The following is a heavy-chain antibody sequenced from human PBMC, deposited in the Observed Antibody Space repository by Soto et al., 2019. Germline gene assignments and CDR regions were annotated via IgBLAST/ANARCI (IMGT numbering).Heavy chain of an antibody. CDR1: GFKFYEYT. CDR3: ALGYSSSV. V-gene: IGHV3-43*01. J-gene: IGHJ3*01. CDR2: ITWDSTTT. Sequence: PGGSLSLSCAASGFKFYEYTMHWVRQAPGKGLEWVSLITWDSTTTYYADSVKGRFTISRDNSKNSLYLQMDSLTSEDTALYYCALGYSSSVWGQGTMVTVSS. D-gene: IGHD6-6*01.